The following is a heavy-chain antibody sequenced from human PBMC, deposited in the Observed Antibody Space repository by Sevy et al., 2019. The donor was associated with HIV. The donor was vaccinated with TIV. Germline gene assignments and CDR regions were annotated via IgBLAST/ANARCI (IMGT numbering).Heavy chain of an antibody. CDR3: GANWGFTRFDY. V-gene: IGHV4-39*01. CDR2: IYYNGDT. J-gene: IGHJ4*02. CDR1: GGSISYSSFY. Sequence: SETLSLTCTVSGGSISYSSFYWGWIRQSPGKGLEWIGSIYYNGDTYYHPSLKSRVTISVDTAENQFSLNLSSLTAADTAVYYCGANWGFTRFDYWGQGTLVTVSS. D-gene: IGHD7-27*01.